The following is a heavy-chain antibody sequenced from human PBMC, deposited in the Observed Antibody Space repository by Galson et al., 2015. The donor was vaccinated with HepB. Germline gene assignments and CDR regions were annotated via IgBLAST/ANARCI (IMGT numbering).Heavy chain of an antibody. CDR1: GFTFSSYA. D-gene: IGHD3-16*02. J-gene: IGHJ4*02. CDR2: ISGSGGST. CDR3: ASRRGELSFDYFDY. V-gene: IGHV3-23*01. Sequence: LRLSCAASGFTFSSYAMSWVRQAPGKGLEWVSAISGSGGSTYYADSVKGRFTISRDNSKNTLYLQMNSLRAEDTAVYYCASRRGELSFDYFDYWGQGTLVTVSS.